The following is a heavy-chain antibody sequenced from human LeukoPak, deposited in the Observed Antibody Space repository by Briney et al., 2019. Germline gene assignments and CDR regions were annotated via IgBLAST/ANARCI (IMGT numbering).Heavy chain of an antibody. J-gene: IGHJ4*02. V-gene: IGHV4-39*01. Sequence: PSETLSLTCTVSGGSISSSSYYWGWIRQAPGKGLEWIGSIYYSGSTYYNPSLKSRVTISVDTSKNQFSLKLSSVTAADTAVYYCARHNDPGYSSSWGPRTIDYWGQGTLVTVSS. D-gene: IGHD6-13*01. CDR1: GGSISSSSYY. CDR3: ARHNDPGYSSSWGPRTIDY. CDR2: IYYSGST.